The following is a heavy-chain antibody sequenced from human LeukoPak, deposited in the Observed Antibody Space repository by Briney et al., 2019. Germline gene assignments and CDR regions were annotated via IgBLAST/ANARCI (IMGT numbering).Heavy chain of an antibody. V-gene: IGHV1-18*01. D-gene: IGHD6-13*01. J-gene: IGHJ6*02. Sequence: ASVKVSCKASGYTFTSYGISWVRQAPGQGLEWMGWTSAYNGNTNYAQKLQGRVTMTTDTSTSTAYMELRSLRSDDTAVYYCARDIAAAAQRYYYYGMDVWGQGTTVTVSS. CDR3: ARDIAAAAQRYYYYGMDV. CDR2: TSAYNGNT. CDR1: GYTFTSYG.